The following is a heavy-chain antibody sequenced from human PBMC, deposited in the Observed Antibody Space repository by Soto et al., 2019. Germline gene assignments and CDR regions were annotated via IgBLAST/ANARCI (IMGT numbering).Heavy chain of an antibody. CDR2: IIPIFGTE. D-gene: IGHD2-2*01. CDR1: GGTFSSHS. V-gene: IGHV1-69*01. Sequence: QVQLVQSGAEVKKPGSSVKVSCKVSGGTFSSHSINWVRQAPGQGPEWRGGIIPIFGTENYAQKFQGRVTITADESTSTAYMELSSLTSEDTALDYCSTSVYCSTTRCSSYYGLDVWGQGTTVIVSS. CDR3: STSVYCSTTRCSSYYGLDV. J-gene: IGHJ6*02.